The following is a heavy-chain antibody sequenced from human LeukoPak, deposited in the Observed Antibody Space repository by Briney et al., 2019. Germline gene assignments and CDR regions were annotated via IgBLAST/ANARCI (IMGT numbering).Heavy chain of an antibody. Sequence: GASVKVSCKASGGTFSSYAISWVRQAPGQGLEWMGGIIPIFGTANYAQKFQSRVTMTEDTSTDTAYMELSSLRSEDTAVYYCATSIGYYYYMDVWGKGTTVTVSS. J-gene: IGHJ6*03. CDR1: GGTFSSYA. V-gene: IGHV1-69*06. CDR2: IIPIFGTA. CDR3: ATSIGYYYYMDV. D-gene: IGHD3-22*01.